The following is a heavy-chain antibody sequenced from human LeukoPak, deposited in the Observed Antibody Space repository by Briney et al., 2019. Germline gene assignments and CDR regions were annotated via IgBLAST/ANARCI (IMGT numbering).Heavy chain of an antibody. D-gene: IGHD3-10*01. J-gene: IGHJ1*01. CDR2: INPSGGST. CDR3: ARDSPLYGSGSYYNDEYFQH. CDR1: GYTFTSYY. Sequence: ASVKVSCKPSGYTFTSYYMHWVRHAPGQGLEWMGIINPSGGSTSYSQKFQGRVTMTRDTSTSTVYMELSSLRSEDTAVYYCARDSPLYGSGSYYNDEYFQHWGQGTLVTVSS. V-gene: IGHV1-46*03.